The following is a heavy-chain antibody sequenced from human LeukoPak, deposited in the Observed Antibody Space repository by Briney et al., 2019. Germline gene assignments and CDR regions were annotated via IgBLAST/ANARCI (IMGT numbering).Heavy chain of an antibody. V-gene: IGHV3-21*01. J-gene: IGHJ1*01. CDR3: ARDNDDSSGYFHFQH. CDR2: VSSSSSYI. D-gene: IGHD3-22*01. Sequence: GGSLRLSCAASGFTFSSYSMNWVRQAPGKGLEWVSSVSSSSSYIYYAGSVKDRFTISRDNAKNSLYLQMNSLRAEDTAVYYCARDNDDSSGYFHFQHWGQGTLVTVSS. CDR1: GFTFSSYS.